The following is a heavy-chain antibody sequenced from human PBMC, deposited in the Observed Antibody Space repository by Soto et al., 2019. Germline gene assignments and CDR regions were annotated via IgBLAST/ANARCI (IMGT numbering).Heavy chain of an antibody. Sequence: GGSLRLSCAASGFTFSSYAMSWVRQAPGKGLEWVSAISGSGGSTYYADSVKGRFTISRDNSKNTLYLQMNSLRAEDTAVYYCAKDILEWLPFSDAVYYYGMDVWGQGTTVTVSS. D-gene: IGHD3-3*01. CDR3: AKDILEWLPFSDAVYYYGMDV. J-gene: IGHJ6*02. V-gene: IGHV3-23*01. CDR2: ISGSGGST. CDR1: GFTFSSYA.